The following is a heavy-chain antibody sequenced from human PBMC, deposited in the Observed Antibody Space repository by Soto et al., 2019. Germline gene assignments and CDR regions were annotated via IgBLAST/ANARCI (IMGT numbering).Heavy chain of an antibody. J-gene: IGHJ6*02. CDR3: ARDRIVVVPAAILYYYYYGMDV. Sequence: SQSLSLTCAISGDSVSSNSAAWKWIRQSPSRGLEWLGRTYYRSKWYNDYAVSVKSRITINPDTSKNQFSLQLNSVTPEDTAVYYCARDRIVVVPAAILYYYYYGMDVWGQGXTVTVYS. D-gene: IGHD2-2*01. V-gene: IGHV6-1*01. CDR1: GDSVSSNSAA. CDR2: TYYRSKWYN.